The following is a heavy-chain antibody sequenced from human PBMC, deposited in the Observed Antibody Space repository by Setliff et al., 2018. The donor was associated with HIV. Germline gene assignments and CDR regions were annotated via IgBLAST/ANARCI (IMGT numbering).Heavy chain of an antibody. Sequence: PGGSLRLSCEASGFYFRGYAMHWVRQAPGKGLEWVAVIYFDGSDRSYADSVKGRFTISRDNSKNTLFLQMNSLRSADTGTYYCARVDVLLAYAANPRVGEPDYFDYWGQGTLVTVSS. CDR1: GFYFRGYA. V-gene: IGHV3-30*04. CDR2: IYFDGSDR. CDR3: ARVDVLLAYAANPRVGEPDYFDY. J-gene: IGHJ4*02. D-gene: IGHD2-8*01.